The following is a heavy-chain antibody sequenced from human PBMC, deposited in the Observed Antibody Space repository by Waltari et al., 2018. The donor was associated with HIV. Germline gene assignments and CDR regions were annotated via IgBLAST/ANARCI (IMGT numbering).Heavy chain of an antibody. CDR1: GDRVSRNSAT. Sequence: QVQLQQSGPGLVKPSQTLSLTCAIPGDRVSRNSATWHWLRQSPSRGLEWLGRTYYRSKWYNDYALSVKSRITINPDTSKNQFSLQLNSVTPEDTGVYYCARVDAVSALIDYWGQGTLVTVSS. J-gene: IGHJ4*02. CDR3: ARVDAVSALIDY. D-gene: IGHD4-4*01. V-gene: IGHV6-1*01. CDR2: TYYRSKWYN.